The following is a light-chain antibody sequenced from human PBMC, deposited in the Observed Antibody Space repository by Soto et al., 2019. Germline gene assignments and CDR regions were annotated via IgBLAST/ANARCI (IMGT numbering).Light chain of an antibody. CDR3: QQFGNSLWT. Sequence: ETVLTQSPGALSLSPGDRATLSCRASQSVDASQLAWYQQKPCQAPRLLMYGISTRATGIPDRFSGSGSGTDFTLTISRLEPADFAMYYCQQFGNSLWTFGQGTKVEIK. CDR2: GIS. V-gene: IGKV3-20*01. CDR1: QSVDASQ. J-gene: IGKJ1*01.